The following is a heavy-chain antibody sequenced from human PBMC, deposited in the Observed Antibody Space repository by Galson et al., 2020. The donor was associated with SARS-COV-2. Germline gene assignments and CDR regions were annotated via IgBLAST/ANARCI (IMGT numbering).Heavy chain of an antibody. CDR1: GSSFSGFG. CDR3: AKHRTGGPRAASAVDV. V-gene: IGHV3-30*18. CDR2: MSVDGNYR. J-gene: IGHJ6*02. D-gene: IGHD6-25*01. Sequence: PGGSLRLSCAVSGSSFSGFGIHWVRQTPGKGLEWVALMSVDGNYRYYMNSVRGRFTIFRDKSKNTLYLQMDSLGPEDTAVYYCAKHRTGGPRAASAVDVWGRGTVVSVSS.